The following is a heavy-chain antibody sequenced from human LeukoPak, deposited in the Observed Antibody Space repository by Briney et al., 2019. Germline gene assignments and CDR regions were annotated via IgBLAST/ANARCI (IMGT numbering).Heavy chain of an antibody. J-gene: IGHJ6*02. V-gene: IGHV3-30-3*01. Sequence: GRSLRLSCAASGFTFSSYAMHWVRQAPGKGLEWVAVISYDGSNKYYADSVKGRFTISRDNSKNTLYLQTNSMRAEDTAVYYCARVMTTTYFPYYYYGMDVWGQGTTVTVSS. CDR1: GFTFSSYA. CDR3: ARVMTTTYFPYYYYGMDV. D-gene: IGHD4-17*01. CDR2: ISYDGSNK.